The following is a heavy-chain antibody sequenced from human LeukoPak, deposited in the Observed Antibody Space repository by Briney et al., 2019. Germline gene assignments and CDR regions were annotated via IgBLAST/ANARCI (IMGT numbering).Heavy chain of an antibody. Sequence: GASVKVSCKASGYTFTGYYMHWVRQAPGQGLEWMGWINPSGGSTSYAQKFQGRVTMTRDMSTSTVYMELSSLRSEDTAVYYCARDHQYGDYDGTFDYWGQGTLVTVSS. CDR2: INPSGGST. CDR1: GYTFTGYY. CDR3: ARDHQYGDYDGTFDY. V-gene: IGHV1-46*01. D-gene: IGHD4-17*01. J-gene: IGHJ4*02.